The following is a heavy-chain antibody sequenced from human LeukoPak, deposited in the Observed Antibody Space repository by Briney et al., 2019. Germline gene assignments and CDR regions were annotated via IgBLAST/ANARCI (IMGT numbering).Heavy chain of an antibody. J-gene: IGHJ4*02. Sequence: PGGSLRLSCAASGFTFSSYAMHWVRQAPGKGLEWVAVISYDGSNKYYADSVKGRFTISRDNSKNTLYLQMNSLRAEDTAVYYCARDLITMVRGVIGYWGQGTLVTLSS. CDR3: ARDLITMVRGVIGY. CDR1: GFTFSSYA. D-gene: IGHD3-10*01. CDR2: ISYDGSNK. V-gene: IGHV3-30-3*01.